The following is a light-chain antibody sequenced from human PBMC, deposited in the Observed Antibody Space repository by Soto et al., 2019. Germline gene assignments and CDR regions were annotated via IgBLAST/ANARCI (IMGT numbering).Light chain of an antibody. V-gene: IGKV3-15*01. CDR3: QQYNNWPPGT. Sequence: EIVMTQSPATLSVSPGERATRSCRASHSVRSNLAWYQQKPGQAPRLLIYGASTRATGIPARFSGSGSGTEFTLTISSLQSEDFAVYYCQQYNNWPPGTFGQGTKVEIK. CDR1: HSVRSN. J-gene: IGKJ1*01. CDR2: GAS.